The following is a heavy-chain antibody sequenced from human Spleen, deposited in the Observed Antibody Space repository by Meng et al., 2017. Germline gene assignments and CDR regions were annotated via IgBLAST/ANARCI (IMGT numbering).Heavy chain of an antibody. CDR2: IVPIFGTP. CDR3: ASRDDFLTGADY. J-gene: IGHJ4*02. V-gene: IGHV1-69*06. D-gene: IGHD3-9*01. CDR1: GGTFSTSI. Sequence: QVQRVQAGAEVKKPGSSVKVSCKASGGTFSTSIINWVRQAPGQGLEWVGGIVPIFGTPDYAQKFQGRVTITADKSTSTAYMELSSLRSEDTAMYYCASRDDFLTGADYWGQGSLVTVSS.